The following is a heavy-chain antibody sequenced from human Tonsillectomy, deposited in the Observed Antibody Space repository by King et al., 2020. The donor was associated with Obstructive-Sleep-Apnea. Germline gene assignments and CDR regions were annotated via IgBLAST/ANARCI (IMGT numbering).Heavy chain of an antibody. CDR1: GFTFSHYW. CDR2: IKGDGGGN. Sequence: DVQLVESGGGLVQPGRSLGLSCAASGFTFSHYWMTWVRQAPGTGLEWVANIKGDGGGNHYVDSVKGRFTISRDNARNSLYLQMNSLRVDDTAIYYCARYGVDDNYGLDFWGQGTLVTVSS. D-gene: IGHD4-17*01. V-gene: IGHV3-7*01. J-gene: IGHJ4*02. CDR3: ARYGVDDNYGLDF.